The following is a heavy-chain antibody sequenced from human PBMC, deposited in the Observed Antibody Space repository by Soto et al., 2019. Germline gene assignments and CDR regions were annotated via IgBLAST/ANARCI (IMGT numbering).Heavy chain of an antibody. D-gene: IGHD6-13*01. J-gene: IGHJ6*02. V-gene: IGHV1-8*01. CDR2: MNPNSGNT. Sequence: ASVKVSCKASGYTFTSYDINWVRQATGQGLEWMGWMNPNSGNTGYAQKFQGRVTMTRNTSISTAYMELSSLRSEDTAVYYCARGGIAAAGTGYYYYGMDVWGQGTTVTV. CDR1: GYTFTSYD. CDR3: ARGGIAAAGTGYYYYGMDV.